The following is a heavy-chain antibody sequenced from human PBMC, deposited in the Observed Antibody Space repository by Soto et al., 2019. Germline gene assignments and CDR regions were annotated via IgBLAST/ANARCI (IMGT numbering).Heavy chain of an antibody. Sequence: DVQLVESGGGLVQPGRSLRLSCAASGFTFDDYAMHWVRQAPGKGLEWVSGISWNSGSIGYADSVKGRFTISRDNAKNSLYLQMNSLRAEDTALYYCAKADNSSGWFWAYGMDVWGQGTTVTVSS. CDR1: GFTFDDYA. J-gene: IGHJ6*02. V-gene: IGHV3-9*01. D-gene: IGHD6-19*01. CDR3: AKADNSSGWFWAYGMDV. CDR2: ISWNSGSI.